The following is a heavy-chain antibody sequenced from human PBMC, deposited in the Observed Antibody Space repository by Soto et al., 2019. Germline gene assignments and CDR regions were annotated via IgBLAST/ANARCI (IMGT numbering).Heavy chain of an antibody. Sequence: SATLSLTCAVYGCSLSCYSWTWLRKHPGKGLEWIGEINHSGTTDYNPALKSRVTMSVDTSKNQFSLRVTSVTAADTAVYYCARARFDSWSHIYYGLDVWGQGTTVTVSS. D-gene: IGHD3-3*01. CDR1: GCSLSCYS. CDR2: INHSGTT. V-gene: IGHV4-34*01. J-gene: IGHJ6*02. CDR3: ARARFDSWSHIYYGLDV.